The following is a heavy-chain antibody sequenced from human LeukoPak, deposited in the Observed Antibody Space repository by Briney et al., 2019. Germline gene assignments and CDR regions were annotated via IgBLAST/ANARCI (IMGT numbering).Heavy chain of an antibody. V-gene: IGHV3-21*01. CDR2: ISSSSSYI. J-gene: IGHJ4*02. Sequence: GGSLRLSCAASGFTFSSYSMNWVRQAPGKGLEWVSSISSSSSYIYYADSVKGRFTISRDNAKNSLYLQMNSLRAEDTAVYYCARDRYYYDSSGYPTPGYWGQGTLVTVSS. D-gene: IGHD3-22*01. CDR1: GFTFSSYS. CDR3: ARDRYYYDSSGYPTPGY.